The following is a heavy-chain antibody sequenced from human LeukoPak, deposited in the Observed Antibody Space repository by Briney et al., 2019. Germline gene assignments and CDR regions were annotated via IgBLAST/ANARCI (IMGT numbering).Heavy chain of an antibody. V-gene: IGHV4-59*08. CDR2: IYYSGST. CDR1: GGSISSYY. D-gene: IGHD3-10*01. Sequence: PSETLSLTCTVSGGSISSYYWSWIRQPPGKGLEWIGYIYYSGSTNYNPSLKSRVTISVDTSKNQFSLRLSSVTAADTAVYYCARLRRGERGGIDYWGQGTLVTVSS. CDR3: ARLRRGERGGIDY. J-gene: IGHJ4*02.